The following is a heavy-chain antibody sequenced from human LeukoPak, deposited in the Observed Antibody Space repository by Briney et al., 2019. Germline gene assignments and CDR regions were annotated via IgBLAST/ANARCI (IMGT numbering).Heavy chain of an antibody. Sequence: GGSLRLSCAASGFTFNSYAMTWVRQAPEKGLEWVSSIIDSGISTYYGDSVKGRFTISRDNSKNTLYLQMNSLRAEDTAVYYCAKDRQWLVRNWFDPWGQGTLVTVSS. D-gene: IGHD6-19*01. CDR3: AKDRQWLVRNWFDP. V-gene: IGHV3-23*01. J-gene: IGHJ5*02. CDR1: GFTFNSYA. CDR2: IIDSGIST.